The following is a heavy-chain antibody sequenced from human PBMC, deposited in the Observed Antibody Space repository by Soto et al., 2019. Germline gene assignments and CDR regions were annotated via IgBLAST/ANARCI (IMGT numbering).Heavy chain of an antibody. Sequence: EVQLVESGGGLVQPGRSLRLSCAASGFIFDNSGMYWVRQAPGKGLERVSGIRWNGGNIGYADSVRGLFSISRDNAKDSLFLQMDSLRPDDTAFYYCVKAGVRDLIVEVPVYFDNWGQGTLVTVSS. J-gene: IGHJ4*02. V-gene: IGHV3-9*01. CDR2: IRWNGGNI. CDR3: VKAGVRDLIVEVPVYFDN. CDR1: GFIFDNSG. D-gene: IGHD2-21*01.